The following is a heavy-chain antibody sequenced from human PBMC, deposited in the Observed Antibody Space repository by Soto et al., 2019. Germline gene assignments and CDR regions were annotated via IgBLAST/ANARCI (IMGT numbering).Heavy chain of an antibody. CDR3: ARENRITIFGMGYMDV. CDR2: IYYSGST. Sequence: WTWLRQPPGKGLEWIGYIYYSGSTYYNPSLKSRLTISVDTSRNQFSLKLSSVTAADTAVYYCARENRITIFGMGYMDVWGKGTTVTVSS. J-gene: IGHJ6*03. V-gene: IGHV4-31*02. D-gene: IGHD3-3*01.